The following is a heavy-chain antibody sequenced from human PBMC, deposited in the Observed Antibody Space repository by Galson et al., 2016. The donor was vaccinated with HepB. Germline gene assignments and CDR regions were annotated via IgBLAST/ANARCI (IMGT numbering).Heavy chain of an antibody. D-gene: IGHD6-19*01. CDR3: ASGHSGWMEEDYYYGMDV. Sequence: SVKVSCKGSGGDLSNHATSWVRQAPGQGLEWMGGIIPSLGTAHYAQKFQGRVTITADESRRTAHMELSSLRSDDTAVYYCASGHSGWMEEDYYYGMDVWGQGTTVTVSS. J-gene: IGHJ6*02. V-gene: IGHV1-69*13. CDR2: IIPSLGTA. CDR1: GGDLSNHA.